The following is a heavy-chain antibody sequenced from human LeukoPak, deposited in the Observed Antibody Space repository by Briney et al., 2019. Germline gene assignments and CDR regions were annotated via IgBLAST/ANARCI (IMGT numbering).Heavy chain of an antibody. CDR1: GGSISSYY. Sequence: PSETLSLTCTVSGGSISSYYWSWIGQPAGKGLEWIGRILTSGSTNYNPSHKSRVTMSVDTSKNQFSLKLSSVTAADMAVYYCAATVAGSKHFDYWGQGSLVTVSS. CDR2: ILTSGST. CDR3: AATVAGSKHFDY. D-gene: IGHD6-19*01. J-gene: IGHJ4*02. V-gene: IGHV4-4*07.